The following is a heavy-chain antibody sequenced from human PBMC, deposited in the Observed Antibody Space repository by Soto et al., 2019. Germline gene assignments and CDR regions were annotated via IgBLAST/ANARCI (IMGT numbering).Heavy chain of an antibody. CDR2: ISAYNGNT. CDR1: GYTFTSYG. CDR3: ARDIARGLELGYFHYYGMDV. Sequence: ASVKVSCKASGYTFTSYGISWVRQAPGQGLEWMGWISAYNGNTNYAQKLQGRVTMTTDTSTSTAYMELRSLRSDDTAVYYCARDIARGLELGYFHYYGMDVWGQGTTVTVSS. D-gene: IGHD1-7*01. J-gene: IGHJ6*02. V-gene: IGHV1-18*01.